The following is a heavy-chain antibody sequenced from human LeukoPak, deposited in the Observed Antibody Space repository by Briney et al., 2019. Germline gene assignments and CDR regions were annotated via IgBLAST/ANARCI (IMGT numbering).Heavy chain of an antibody. CDR3: ARRRKRKYYGSGHGNWFDP. D-gene: IGHD3-10*01. V-gene: IGHV4-38-2*02. CDR1: GYSISSGYY. J-gene: IGHJ5*02. Sequence: SETLSLTCTVSGYSISSGYYWGWIRQPPGKGLEWIGNIYHNGSTDYNPSLKSRVTISVDTSKNQFSLELSSVTAADTAVYYCARRRKRKYYGSGHGNWFDPWGQGTLVTVSS. CDR2: IYHNGST.